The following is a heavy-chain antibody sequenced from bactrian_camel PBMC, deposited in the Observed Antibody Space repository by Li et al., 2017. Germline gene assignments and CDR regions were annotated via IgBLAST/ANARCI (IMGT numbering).Heavy chain of an antibody. D-gene: IGHD1*01. V-gene: IGHV3S1*01. Sequence: HVQLVESGGGSVQAGRSLRLSCAGSGFTTSNYWIYWVRQAPGKGLEWVSAMPGSGVAYYAESAKGRFTLSRDNAKNTVYLQMNNLNPEDSAMYYCAVRGSRGACTLTPSAFDIWGQGTQVTVS. CDR1: GFTTSNYW. J-gene: IGHJ4*01. CDR3: AVRGSRGACTLTPSAFDI. CDR2: MPGSGVA.